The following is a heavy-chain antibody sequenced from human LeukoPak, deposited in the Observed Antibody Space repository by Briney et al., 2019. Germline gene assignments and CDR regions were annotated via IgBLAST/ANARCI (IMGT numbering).Heavy chain of an antibody. CDR1: DGSINSYY. CDR2: IYYNGNT. V-gene: IGHV4-59*01. D-gene: IGHD1-26*01. CDR3: ARGRSNYYGMDV. J-gene: IGHJ6*02. Sequence: TSETLSPTCSVSDGSINSYYWNWIRRPPGKGLEWIGYIYYNGNTNYSPSLKSRVTMSVDTSKNLFSLKVSSVTAADTAVYYCARGRSNYYGMDVWGQGTTVTVSS.